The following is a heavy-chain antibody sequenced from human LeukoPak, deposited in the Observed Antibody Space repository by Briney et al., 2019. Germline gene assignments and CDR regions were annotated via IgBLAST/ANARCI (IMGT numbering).Heavy chain of an antibody. CDR1: GYTFTGYY. J-gene: IGHJ6*02. D-gene: IGHD6-13*01. Sequence: GASVKVSCKASGYTFTGYYMHWVRQAPGQGLEWMGWINPNSGGTNYAQKFQGRVTMTRDTSISTAYMELSRLRSDDTAVYYCARGEGSSSWSRGTYYYYYYGMDVWGQGTTVTVSS. CDR3: ARGEGSSSWSRGTYYYYYYGMDV. V-gene: IGHV1-2*02. CDR2: INPNSGGT.